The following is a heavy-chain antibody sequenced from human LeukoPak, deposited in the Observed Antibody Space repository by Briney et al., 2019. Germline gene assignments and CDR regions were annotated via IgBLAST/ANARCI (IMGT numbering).Heavy chain of an antibody. CDR1: GYTFTGYY. CDR2: INPKSGGK. D-gene: IGHD3-22*01. CDR3: ARDLQSSSGYYYVVGY. V-gene: IGHV1-2*02. Sequence: ASVNVSCKASGYTFTGYYMHWVRQAPAQGLEGMGWINPKSGGKNYAKKFQGRVTMIRKTFIRTDYMVLSRLRSDDTAVYYWARDLQSSSGYYYVVGYWGQGTLVTVSS. J-gene: IGHJ4*02.